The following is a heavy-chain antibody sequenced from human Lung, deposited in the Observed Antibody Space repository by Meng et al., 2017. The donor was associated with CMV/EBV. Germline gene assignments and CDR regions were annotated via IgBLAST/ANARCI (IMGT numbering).Heavy chain of an antibody. J-gene: IGHJ4*02. CDR1: SSNV. V-gene: IGHV4-4*02. D-gene: IGHD2-21*02. Sequence: SSNVGTWVRKVTGKGLEWIGEIYHRGSTNDNPSLKSRVTIAVDKFKNQFSLKLGSVTAADTAVYYCARIERRRILKYCGSDCSTTDYWGQGTLVTVSS. CDR3: ARIERRRILKYCGSDCSTTDY. CDR2: IYHRGST.